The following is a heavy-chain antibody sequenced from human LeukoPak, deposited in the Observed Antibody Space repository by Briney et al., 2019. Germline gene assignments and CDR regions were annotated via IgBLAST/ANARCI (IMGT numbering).Heavy chain of an antibody. CDR1: GFTFSDYW. J-gene: IGHJ4*02. V-gene: IGHV3-7*01. CDR2: IKQDGSET. Sequence: GGSLRLSCAASGFTFSDYWMSWVRQAPGRGLEWVANIKQDGSETYYVDSVKGRFTISRDNAKNSLYLQMNSLRAEDAAVYYCALKPAGPYYFDNWGQGTLVTVSS. D-gene: IGHD1-14*01. CDR3: ALKPAGPYYFDN.